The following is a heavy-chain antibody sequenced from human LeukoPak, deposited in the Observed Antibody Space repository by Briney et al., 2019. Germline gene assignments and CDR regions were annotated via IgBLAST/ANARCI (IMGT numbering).Heavy chain of an antibody. V-gene: IGHV1-3*01. J-gene: IGHJ4*02. CDR3: ARDPEGSLSFDY. CDR2: INAGNGNT. D-gene: IGHD1-14*01. CDR1: GYTFTSYA. Sequence: ASVKVSCKASGYTFTSYAMHWVRQAPGQRLEWMGWINAGNGNTKYSQKFQSRVTITRDTSASTAYMELSSLRSEDTAVYYCARDPEGSLSFDYWGQGTLVTVSS.